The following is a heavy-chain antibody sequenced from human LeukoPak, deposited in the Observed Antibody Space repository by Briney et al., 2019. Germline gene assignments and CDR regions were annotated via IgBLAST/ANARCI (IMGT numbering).Heavy chain of an antibody. Sequence: GGSLRLSCAASGFTFSSYEMNWVRQAPGKGLEWVSYISSSGSTIYYADSVKGRFTISRDNSKNTLYLQMNSLRAEDTAVYYCFSTVAGGEIFDYWGQGTLVTVSS. J-gene: IGHJ4*02. D-gene: IGHD6-19*01. CDR3: FSTVAGGEIFDY. CDR1: GFTFSSYE. CDR2: ISSSGSTI. V-gene: IGHV3-48*03.